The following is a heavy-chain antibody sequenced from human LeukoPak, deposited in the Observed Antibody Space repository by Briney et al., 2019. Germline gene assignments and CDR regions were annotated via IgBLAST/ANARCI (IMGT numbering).Heavy chain of an antibody. J-gene: IGHJ6*03. CDR3: ARGGVSGVYYYMDV. V-gene: IGHV1-69*13. Sequence: SVKVSCKASGGTFISYAISWVRQAPGQGLEWMGGIIPIFGTANYAQKFQGRVTITADESTSTAYLELSSLRSEDTAVYYCARGGVSGVYYYMDVWGKGTTVTVSS. CDR2: IIPIFGTA. D-gene: IGHD3-10*01. CDR1: GGTFISYA.